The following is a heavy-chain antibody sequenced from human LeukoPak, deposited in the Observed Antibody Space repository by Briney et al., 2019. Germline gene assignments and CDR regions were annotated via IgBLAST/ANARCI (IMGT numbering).Heavy chain of an antibody. D-gene: IGHD2-21*02. CDR3: ARDQVPHIVVVTATLDC. V-gene: IGHV1-18*01. CDR2: ISAYNGNT. Sequence: ASVKVSCKASGYTFTSYGISWVRQAPGQGLEWMGWISAYNGNTNYAQKLQGRVTMTTDTSTSTAYMELRSLRSDDTAVYYCARDQVPHIVVVTATLDCWGQGTLVTVSS. CDR1: GYTFTSYG. J-gene: IGHJ4*02.